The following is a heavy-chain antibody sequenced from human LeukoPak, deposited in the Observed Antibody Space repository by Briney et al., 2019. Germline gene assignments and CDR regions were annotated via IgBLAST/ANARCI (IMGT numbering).Heavy chain of an antibody. V-gene: IGHV3-13*04. CDR3: VRASGWYYCDH. D-gene: IGHD6-19*01. Sequence: PGGSLRLSCAASGFTFSSYDMHWVRQVTGKGLEWVSAIGTAADTYYPGSVKGRFTISRENAKNSLYLQMNSLRAGDTAVYYCVRASGWYYCDHWGQGTLVTVSS. J-gene: IGHJ4*02. CDR1: GFTFSSYD. CDR2: IGTAADT.